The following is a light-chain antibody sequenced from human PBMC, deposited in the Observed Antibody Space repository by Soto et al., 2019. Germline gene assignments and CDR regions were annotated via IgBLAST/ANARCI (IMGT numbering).Light chain of an antibody. CDR3: QHYYSYPPT. CDR2: GAS. V-gene: IGKV1-8*01. CDR1: QGISSS. J-gene: IGKJ1*01. Sequence: AIRMTQSPSSVSASMGDRVTIACRASQGISSSLAWYQQKPGKAPKILISGASILQDGVPSRFSGRGSGTDFTLTISRLQSEDFATYFCQHYYSYPPTFGQGTKVDIK.